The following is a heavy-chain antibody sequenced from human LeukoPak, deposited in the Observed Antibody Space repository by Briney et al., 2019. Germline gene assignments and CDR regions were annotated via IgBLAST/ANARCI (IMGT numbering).Heavy chain of an antibody. Sequence: GGSLRLSCAASGFTFSTYAMHWVRQAPGKGLERVSAIGASGSNTYYAASVEGRFTISRDNSKETVYLQMDSLRADDTAVYFCAKSPYYESSGDAFEIWGQGTLVSVSS. D-gene: IGHD3-22*01. CDR3: AKSPYYESSGDAFEI. CDR2: IGASGSNT. J-gene: IGHJ3*02. V-gene: IGHV3-23*01. CDR1: GFTFSTYA.